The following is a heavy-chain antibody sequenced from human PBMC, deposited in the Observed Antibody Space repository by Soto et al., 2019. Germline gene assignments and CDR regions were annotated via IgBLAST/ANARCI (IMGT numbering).Heavy chain of an antibody. CDR1: GYTFTSYD. CDR3: ARERSAAGTGWFDP. Sequence: QVQLVQSGAEVKKPGASVKVSCKASGYTFTSYDINWVRQATGQGLEWMGWMNPHSGNTGYAQKFQGRVTMTRNTSISTAYMDLSSLRSEDTAVYYCARERSAAGTGWFDPWGQGTLVTVSS. CDR2: MNPHSGNT. V-gene: IGHV1-8*01. J-gene: IGHJ5*02. D-gene: IGHD6-13*01.